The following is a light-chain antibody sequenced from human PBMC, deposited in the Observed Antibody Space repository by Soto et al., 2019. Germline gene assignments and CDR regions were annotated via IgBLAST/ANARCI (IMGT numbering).Light chain of an antibody. Sequence: EIVMTQYPATLSLSPGGRATLSCRARQSISDTLAWYQQKPGQAPRLLIHGASTRAPGFPARFSGSGSGTDFTLTISSLQSEDFAVYYCQQYDNWPWTFGQGTKVDIK. CDR2: GAS. CDR3: QQYDNWPWT. J-gene: IGKJ1*01. CDR1: QSISDT. V-gene: IGKV3-15*01.